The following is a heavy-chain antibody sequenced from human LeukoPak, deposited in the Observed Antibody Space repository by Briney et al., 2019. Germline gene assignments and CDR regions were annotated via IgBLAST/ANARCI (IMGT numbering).Heavy chain of an antibody. V-gene: IGHV4-4*09. J-gene: IGHJ3*02. CDR1: GGSISSYY. D-gene: IGHD3-10*01. CDR3: ARLFRGFGELFDAFGT. Sequence: SETLSLTCTVSGGSISSYYWSWIRRPPGKGLEWIGYIYTSGSTNYNPSLKSRVTISVDTSKNQFSLKLSSVTAADTAVYYCARLFRGFGELFDAFGTWGQGTMVTVSS. CDR2: IYTSGST.